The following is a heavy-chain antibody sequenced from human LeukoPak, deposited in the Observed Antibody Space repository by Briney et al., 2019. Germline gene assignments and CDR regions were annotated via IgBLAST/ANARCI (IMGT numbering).Heavy chain of an antibody. CDR1: GGSISSYY. J-gene: IGHJ5*02. Sequence: SETLSLTCTVSGGSISSYYWSWIRRPPGKGLEWIGYIYYSGSTNYNPSLKSRVTISVDTSKNQFSLKLSSVTAADTAVYYCARGGTLAGFDPWGQGTLVTVSS. D-gene: IGHD1-1*01. CDR2: IYYSGST. CDR3: ARGGTLAGFDP. V-gene: IGHV4-59*01.